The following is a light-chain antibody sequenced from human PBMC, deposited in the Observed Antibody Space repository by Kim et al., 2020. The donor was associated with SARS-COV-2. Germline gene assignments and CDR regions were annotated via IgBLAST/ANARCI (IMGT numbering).Light chain of an antibody. CDR3: QQYGDSPRWT. CDR1: ESVSGNH. V-gene: IGKV3-20*01. J-gene: IGKJ1*01. CDR2: GVS. Sequence: PGVRATLSCRATESVSGNHLAWYQQKPDQAPRLLIYGVSRRATGIPDRFSGSGSATDFTLTISRLEPEDFAVYYCQQYGDSPRWTFGQGTKVDIK.